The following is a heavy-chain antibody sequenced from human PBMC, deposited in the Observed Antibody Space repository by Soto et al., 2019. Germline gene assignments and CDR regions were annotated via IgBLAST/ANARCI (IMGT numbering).Heavy chain of an antibody. Sequence: PDGSLRLSSEASGFTFSSDSLNWDRQAPGKGRGVVSSISSSSSYIYYADSGEGRFNISRDNAKNSLYLKMNSLRAEDKAVYYCASTGIVGTTVDYWGRETLVKSPQ. D-gene: IGHD1-26*01. CDR1: GFTFSSDS. CDR3: ASTGIVGTTVDY. V-gene: IGHV3-21*01. CDR2: ISSSSSYI. J-gene: IGHJ4*02.